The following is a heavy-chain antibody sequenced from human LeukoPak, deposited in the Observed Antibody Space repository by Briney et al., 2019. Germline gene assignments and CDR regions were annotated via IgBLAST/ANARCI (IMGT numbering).Heavy chain of an antibody. Sequence: GASVKVSCKTIGFTFSAYYLYWVRQAPGQGLQWVGVLNLSSETGNMFAPSFLGRISMTSDKSTSTIYLELTSLKSDDTAVYYCARAGGSARPQDFGDYHDGLDVWGQGTVVTVSS. CDR2: LNLSSETGN. J-gene: IGHJ3*01. CDR3: ARAGGSARPQDFGDYHDGLDV. CDR1: GFTFSAYY. D-gene: IGHD4-17*01. V-gene: IGHV1-46*01.